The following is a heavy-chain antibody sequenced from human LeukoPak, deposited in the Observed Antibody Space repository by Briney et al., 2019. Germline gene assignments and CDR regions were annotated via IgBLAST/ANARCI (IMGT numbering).Heavy chain of an antibody. CDR1: GFTFSSYA. Sequence: GGSLRLSCAASGFTFSSYAMSWVRQAPGKGPEWVSAISGSGGSTYYADSVKGRFTISRDNSKNTLYLQMNSLRAEDTAVYYCAKGSSWDSSGYWGQGTLVTVSS. CDR2: ISGSGGST. V-gene: IGHV3-23*01. J-gene: IGHJ4*02. D-gene: IGHD3-22*01. CDR3: AKGSSWDSSGY.